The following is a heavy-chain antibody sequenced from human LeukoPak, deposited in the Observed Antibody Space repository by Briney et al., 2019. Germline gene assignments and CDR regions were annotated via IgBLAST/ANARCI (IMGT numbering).Heavy chain of an antibody. Sequence: GGSLRLSCAASGFTFTNAWMSWVRQAPGKGLEWVGRVKSKTDGGTTDYAAPVNGRFTISRDDSKNTLYPQMNSLKTEDTAVYYCTRGAGGNWGQGALVTVPS. J-gene: IGHJ4*02. V-gene: IGHV3-15*01. CDR1: GFTFTNAW. CDR2: VKSKTDGGTT. CDR3: TRGAGGN. D-gene: IGHD1-26*01.